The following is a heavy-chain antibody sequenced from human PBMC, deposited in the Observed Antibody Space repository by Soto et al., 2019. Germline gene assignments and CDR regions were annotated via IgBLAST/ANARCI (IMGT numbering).Heavy chain of an antibody. Sequence: QVQLQESGPGLVKPSGTLSLTCTVSGASISSTSSGDWWSWVRQPPGKGLEWIGEIHHSGSTNYNPSLMSRVTLSVDKSKNQFSLRLSSVTAADTAVYSCAKMVGATLVDYWGQGTLVTVSS. D-gene: IGHD1-26*01. CDR2: IHHSGST. J-gene: IGHJ4*02. CDR3: AKMVGATLVDY. V-gene: IGHV4-4*02. CDR1: GASISSTSSGDW.